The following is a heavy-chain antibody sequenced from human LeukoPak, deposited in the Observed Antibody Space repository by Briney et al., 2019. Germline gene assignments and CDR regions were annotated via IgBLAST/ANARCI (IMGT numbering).Heavy chain of an antibody. J-gene: IGHJ5*02. CDR2: IYYSGST. CDR3: ARANGSGSYYRVFDP. D-gene: IGHD3-10*01. Sequence: SETLSLTCTVSGDSINSGDYYCNWIRQPPGKGLEWIGYIYYSGSTYYNPSLKSRVTISVDTSKNQFSLKLSSVTAADTAAYYCARANGSGSYYRVFDPWGQGTLVTVSS. V-gene: IGHV4-30-4*01. CDR1: GDSINSGDYY.